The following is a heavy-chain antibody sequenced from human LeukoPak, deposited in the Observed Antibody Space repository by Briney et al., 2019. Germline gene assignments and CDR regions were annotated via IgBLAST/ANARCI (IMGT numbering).Heavy chain of an antibody. D-gene: IGHD6-19*01. CDR1: GFTFTDFY. CDR3: ARDTSRIAVAGMGWFDP. V-gene: IGHV4-38-2*02. Sequence: PGGSLRLSCAASGFTFTDFYMSWIRQPPGKGLEWTWSIYHSGSTYYNPSLKSRVTISVDTSKNQFSLKLSSVTAADTAVYYCARDTSRIAVAGMGWFDPWGQGTLVTVSS. CDR2: IYHSGST. J-gene: IGHJ5*02.